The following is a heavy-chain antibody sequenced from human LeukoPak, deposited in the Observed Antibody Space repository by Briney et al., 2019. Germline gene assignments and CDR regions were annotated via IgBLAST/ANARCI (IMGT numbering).Heavy chain of an antibody. V-gene: IGHV4-30-4*08. D-gene: IGHD2-2*01. Sequence: SQTLSLTCTVSGGSISSGDYYWSWIRQPPGKGLEWIGYIYYSGNTFHYNPSLKSRVNISVDTSNNQFSLRLSSVTAVDTAVYYCASTNCSSAGCYGANWFDPWGQGTLVTVSS. J-gene: IGHJ5*02. CDR3: ASTNCSSAGCYGANWFDP. CDR2: IYYSGNT. CDR1: GGSISSGDYY.